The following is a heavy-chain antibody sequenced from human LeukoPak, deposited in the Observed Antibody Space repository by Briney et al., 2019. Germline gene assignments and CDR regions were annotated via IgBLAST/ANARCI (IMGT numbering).Heavy chain of an antibody. CDR2: ISTSSSYI. D-gene: IGHD3-22*01. CDR1: GFIFSSYN. Sequence: GGSLRLSCAASGFIFSSYNMNWVRQAPGKGLEGVSSISTSSSYIYYADSVKGRFTISRDNAKNSLYLQMNSLRGEDTAVYYCARVLGYYYDSRGHDYWGQGTLVTVSS. J-gene: IGHJ4*02. CDR3: ARVLGYYYDSRGHDY. V-gene: IGHV3-21*01.